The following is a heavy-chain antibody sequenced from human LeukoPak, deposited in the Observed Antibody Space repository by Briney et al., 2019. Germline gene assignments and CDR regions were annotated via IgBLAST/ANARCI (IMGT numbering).Heavy chain of an antibody. CDR3: AREIYDYVWGSYDY. CDR1: GYSFPSYG. D-gene: IGHD3-16*01. J-gene: IGHJ4*02. V-gene: IGHV1-18*01. Sequence: ASVKVSCKASGYSFPSYGVSWVRQAPGQGLEWMGWTSAYNGNTNYAQKLQGRVTMTTDTSTSTAYMELRSLRSDDTAVYYCAREIYDYVWGSYDYWGQGTLVTVSS. CDR2: TSAYNGNT.